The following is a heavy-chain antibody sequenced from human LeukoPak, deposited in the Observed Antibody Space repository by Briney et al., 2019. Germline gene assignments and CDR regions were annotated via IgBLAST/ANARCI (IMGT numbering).Heavy chain of an antibody. CDR3: ARSSGYYYDAFDI. Sequence: GGSLRLSCAASGFTFSSYAMSWVRQAPGKGLEWVAVISYDGSNKYYADSVKGRFTISRDNSKNTLYLQMNSLRAEDTAVYYCARSSGYYYDAFDIWGQGTMVTVSS. CDR2: ISYDGSNK. V-gene: IGHV3-30-3*01. CDR1: GFTFSSYA. J-gene: IGHJ3*02. D-gene: IGHD3-22*01.